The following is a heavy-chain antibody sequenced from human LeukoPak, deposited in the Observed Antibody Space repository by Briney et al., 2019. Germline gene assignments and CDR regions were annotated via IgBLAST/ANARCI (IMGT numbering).Heavy chain of an antibody. CDR1: GYTFTSYG. D-gene: IGHD2-15*01. CDR3: APVVVVAATVYFQH. CDR2: ISAYNGNT. Sequence: ASVKVSCKASGYTFTSYGISWVRQAPGQGLEWMGWISAYNGNTNYAQKLQGRVTMTTDTSTSTAYMELRSLRSDDTAVYYCAPVVVVAATVYFQHWGQGTLVTVSS. J-gene: IGHJ1*01. V-gene: IGHV1-18*01.